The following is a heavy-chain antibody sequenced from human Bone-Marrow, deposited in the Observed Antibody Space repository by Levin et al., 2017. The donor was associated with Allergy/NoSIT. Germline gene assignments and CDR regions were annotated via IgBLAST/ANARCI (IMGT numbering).Heavy chain of an antibody. D-gene: IGHD2-2*01. J-gene: IGHJ4*02. CDR3: AHISSTWTFYADY. CDR1: GFSLNTSGVG. Sequence: ESGPTLVKPTQTLTLTCTFSGFSLNTSGVGVAWIRQSPAKGLEWLALIYWDDDKRYSTSLKSRLTISKDTSKNQVVLTMTDMVPVDTGTYFCAHISSTWTFYADYWGLGTLVTVSS. CDR2: IYWDDDK. V-gene: IGHV2-5*02.